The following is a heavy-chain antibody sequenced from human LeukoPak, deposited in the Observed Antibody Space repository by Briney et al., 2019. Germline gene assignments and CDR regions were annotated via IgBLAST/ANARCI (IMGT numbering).Heavy chain of an antibody. CDR2: MNPNSGNT. CDR3: ARVRPGYCSSTSCEMVY. J-gene: IGHJ4*02. D-gene: IGHD2-2*03. V-gene: IGHV1-8*01. CDR1: GYTFTSYD. Sequence: GASVKVSCKASGYTFTSYDINWVRQATGQGLEWMGWMNPNSGNTGYAQKFQGRVTMTRNTSISTAYMELSSLRSEDTAVYYCARVRPGYCSSTSCEMVYWGQGTLVTVSS.